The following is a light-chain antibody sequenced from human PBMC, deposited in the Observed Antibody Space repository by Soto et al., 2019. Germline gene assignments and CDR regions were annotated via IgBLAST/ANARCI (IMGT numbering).Light chain of an antibody. CDR3: CSYAGRYTRV. J-gene: IGLJ3*02. V-gene: IGLV2-14*01. CDR2: EVN. CDR1: SSDIGAYNF. Sequence: QSALTQPAAVSGSPGQSITISCTGTSSDIGAYNFVSWYQHHPGKAPKLIIFEVNNRPSGVSNRFSGSKSGNTASLTISGLQAEDEADYYCCSYAGRYTRVFGGGTKLTVL.